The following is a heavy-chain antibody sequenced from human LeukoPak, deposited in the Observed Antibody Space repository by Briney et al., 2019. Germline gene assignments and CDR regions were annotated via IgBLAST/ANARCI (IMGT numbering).Heavy chain of an antibody. CDR3: AKQLGYCSDGSCYFPY. D-gene: IGHD2-15*01. J-gene: IGHJ4*02. V-gene: IGHV3-23*01. CDR1: GFTFSSYA. CDR2: ISNNGGYT. Sequence: GGSLRLSCAASGFTFSSYAMSWVRQAPGKGLEWVSAISNNGGYTYYADSVQGRFTISRDNSKSTLCLQMNSLRAEDTAVYYCAKQLGYCSDGSCYFPYWGQGTLVTVPS.